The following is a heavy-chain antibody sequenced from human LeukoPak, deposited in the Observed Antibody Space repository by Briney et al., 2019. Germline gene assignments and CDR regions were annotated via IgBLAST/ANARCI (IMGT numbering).Heavy chain of an antibody. CDR2: IYHTGST. V-gene: IGHV4-4*02. CDR1: GGSISSKNW. Sequence: SGTLSLTCTVSGGSISSKNWWIWVRQPPEKGLEWIGEIYHTGSTNYNPSLKSRVTMSVDKSKNQFSLKLSSVTAADTAIYYCARDTGGRGRLDAFDIWGQGTMVTVSS. J-gene: IGHJ3*02. D-gene: IGHD3-10*01. CDR3: ARDTGGRGRLDAFDI.